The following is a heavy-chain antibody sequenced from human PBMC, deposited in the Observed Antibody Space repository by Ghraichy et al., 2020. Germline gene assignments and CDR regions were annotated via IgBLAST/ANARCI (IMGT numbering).Heavy chain of an antibody. CDR2: ISVTGGST. CDR3: ARTPIVGATGA. CDR1: GFTFSSYA. V-gene: IGHV3-23*01. J-gene: IGHJ3*01. Sequence: GGSLRLSCAASGFTFSSYAMNWVRRAPGKGLEWVSGISVTGGSTYYTDSVKGRFSISRDNSKNTLYLQMNSLRAEDTAVYYCARTPIVGATGAWGQGTMVTVSS. D-gene: IGHD1-26*01.